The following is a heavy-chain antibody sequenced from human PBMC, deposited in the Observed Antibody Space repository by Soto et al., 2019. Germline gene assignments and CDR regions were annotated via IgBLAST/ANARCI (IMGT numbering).Heavy chain of an antibody. D-gene: IGHD2-15*01. Sequence: QVQLVQSGAEVKKPGASVKVSCQVSGYTRTELSMHWVRQAPGKGLEWMGGFDPEDGETIYAQKFQGRVTMTEDTSTDTAYMELSSLRSEDTAVYYCATDRYCSGGSCRTVFDYWGQGTLVTVSS. CDR1: GYTRTELS. V-gene: IGHV1-24*01. J-gene: IGHJ4*02. CDR3: ATDRYCSGGSCRTVFDY. CDR2: FDPEDGET.